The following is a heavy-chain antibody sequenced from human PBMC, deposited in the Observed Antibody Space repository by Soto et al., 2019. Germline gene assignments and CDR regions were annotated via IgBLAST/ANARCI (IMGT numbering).Heavy chain of an antibody. V-gene: IGHV1-24*01. CDR2: FDPEDGET. D-gene: IGHD3-3*01. J-gene: IGHJ5*02. CDR3: ATVPPRLTIFGVVSNWFDP. CDR1: GYTLTELS. Sequence: ASVKVSCKVSGYTLTELSMHWVRQAPGKGLEWMGGFDPEDGETIYAQKFQGRVTMTEDTSTDTAYMELSSLRSEDTAVYYCATVPPRLTIFGVVSNWFDPWGQGTLVTVS.